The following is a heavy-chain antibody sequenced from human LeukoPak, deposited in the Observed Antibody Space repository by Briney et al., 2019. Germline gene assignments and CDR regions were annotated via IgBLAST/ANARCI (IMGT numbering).Heavy chain of an antibody. V-gene: IGHV3-74*01. CDR3: ARMYYHDSSDYYWAPDY. Sequence: PGGSLRLSCAASGFTFSSYWMHWVRQAPGKGLVWVSRINSAGSSTNYADSAKGRFTISRDNAKNTLHLQMNSLRAEDTAVYFCARMYYHDSSDYYWAPDYWGQGTLVTVSS. J-gene: IGHJ4*02. D-gene: IGHD3-22*01. CDR1: GFTFSSYW. CDR2: INSAGSST.